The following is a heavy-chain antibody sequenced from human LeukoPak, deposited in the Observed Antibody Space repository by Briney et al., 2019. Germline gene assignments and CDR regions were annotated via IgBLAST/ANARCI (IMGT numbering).Heavy chain of an antibody. Sequence: SETLSLTCTVSGGSISSYYWSWIRQPPGKGLEWIGNIYYSGNAYHNPSLKSRVTISVDTSKNQFSLRLSSVTAADTAVYYCASVRRGFGEFSKYYSYYYMDVWGKGTTVTISS. CDR3: ASVRRGFGEFSKYYSYYYMDV. V-gene: IGHV4-59*04. CDR2: IYYSGNA. CDR1: GGSISSYY. D-gene: IGHD3-10*01. J-gene: IGHJ6*03.